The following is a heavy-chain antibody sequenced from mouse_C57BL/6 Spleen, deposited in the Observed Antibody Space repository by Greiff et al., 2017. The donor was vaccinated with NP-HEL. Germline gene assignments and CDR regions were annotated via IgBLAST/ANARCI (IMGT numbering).Heavy chain of an antibody. V-gene: IGHV1-82*01. CDR2: IYPGDGDP. J-gene: IGHJ2*01. CDR1: GYAFSSSW. Sequence: QVQLKESGPELVKPGASVTISCKASGYAFSSSWMNWVKQRPGKGLEWIGRIYPGDGDPNYNGKFKGKATLTADKSSSTAYMQLSSLTSEDSAVYFCARHTAQALDYWGQGTTLTVSS. CDR3: ARHTAQALDY. D-gene: IGHD3-2*02.